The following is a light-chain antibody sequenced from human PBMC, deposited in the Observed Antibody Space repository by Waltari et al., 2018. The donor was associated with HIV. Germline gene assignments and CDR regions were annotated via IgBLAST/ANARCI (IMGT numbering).Light chain of an antibody. Sequence: SFELTQPSSVSVSPGQTARITCSGDILAKKYVRWLQQRPGQAPLLIIFKDNERPSGISERFAGSSTGTTVTLTISGVQVEDEADYYFYSAANYIWVFGGGTRLTVL. CDR1: ILAKKY. J-gene: IGLJ3*02. V-gene: IGLV3-27*01. CDR2: KDN. CDR3: YSAANYIWV.